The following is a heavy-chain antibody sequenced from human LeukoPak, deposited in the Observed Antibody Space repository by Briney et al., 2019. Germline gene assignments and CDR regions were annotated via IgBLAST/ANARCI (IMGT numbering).Heavy chain of an antibody. CDR2: ISAYNGNT. CDR1: GYTFTSYG. CDR3: ASHSPEGGLTDYYYYGMDV. Sequence: GASVKVSCKASGYTFTSYGISWVRQAPGQGLESMGWISAYNGNTNYAQKLQGRVTMTTDTSTSTAYMELRSLRSDDTAVYYCASHSPEGGLTDYYYYGMDVWGQGTTVTVSS. V-gene: IGHV1-18*01. D-gene: IGHD2-21*02. J-gene: IGHJ6*02.